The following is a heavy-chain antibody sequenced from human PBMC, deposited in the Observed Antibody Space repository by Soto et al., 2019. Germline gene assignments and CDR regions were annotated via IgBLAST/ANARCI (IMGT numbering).Heavy chain of an antibody. V-gene: IGHV6-1*01. CDR1: GDSVSSNSAA. CDR2: TYYRTRWYY. D-gene: IGHD1-7*01. CDR3: AGTTSHYWYYMDV. J-gene: IGHJ6*03. Sequence: PSETLSLTCVISGDSVSSNSAAWNWIRQSPSRGLEWLGRTYYRTRWYYDYAVSVRSRIIVNPDTSKNQFSLQLTSVTPEDTAVYYCAGTTSHYWYYMDVWGKGTTVTVSS.